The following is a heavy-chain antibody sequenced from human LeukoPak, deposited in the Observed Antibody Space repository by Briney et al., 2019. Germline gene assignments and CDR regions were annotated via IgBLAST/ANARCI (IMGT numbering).Heavy chain of an antibody. CDR1: GYTFTGYY. V-gene: IGHV1-2*02. D-gene: IGHD2-8*01. CDR2: INPNSGGT. CDR3: ARSARHCNNGVCFTDYYIDL. Sequence: ASVEVSCKASGYTFTGYYMHWVRQAPGQGLEWMGWINPNSGGTNYPQKFQGRVTMTRDTSISTAYMEMSSLTSDDTAVYYCARSARHCNNGVCFTDYYIDLWGKGTTVIVSS. J-gene: IGHJ6*03.